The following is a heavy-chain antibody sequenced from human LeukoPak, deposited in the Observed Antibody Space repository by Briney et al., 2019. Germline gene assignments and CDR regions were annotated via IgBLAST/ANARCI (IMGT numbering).Heavy chain of an antibody. Sequence: SVEVSCKASGGTFSSYAISWVRQAPGQGLEWMGGIIPIFGTANYAQKFQGRVTITADKSTSTAYMELSSLRSEDTAVYYCARGVRAPRYYYYYYMDVWGKGTTVTVSS. CDR3: ARGVRAPRYYYYYYMDV. J-gene: IGHJ6*03. D-gene: IGHD4-23*01. CDR1: GGTFSSYA. CDR2: IIPIFGTA. V-gene: IGHV1-69*06.